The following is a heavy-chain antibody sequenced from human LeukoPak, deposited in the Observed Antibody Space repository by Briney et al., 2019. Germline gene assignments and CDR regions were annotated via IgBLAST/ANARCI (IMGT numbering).Heavy chain of an antibody. CDR1: GYTLTELS. Sequence: VASVKVTCKVSGYTLTELSIRWVRLGPGKGLEWMGGFDPEDGETIYAQKFQGRVNMTEDTSTDQAYIELSNLRSDDSAVYSCATNLATVVTPAYYWGQGTLVTVSS. D-gene: IGHD4-23*01. CDR3: ATNLATVVTPAYY. CDR2: FDPEDGET. V-gene: IGHV1-24*01. J-gene: IGHJ4*02.